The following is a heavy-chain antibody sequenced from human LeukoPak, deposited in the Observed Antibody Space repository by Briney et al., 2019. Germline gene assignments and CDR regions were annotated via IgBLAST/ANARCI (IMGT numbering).Heavy chain of an antibody. Sequence: SETLSLPCAVYGGSFSGYYWSWIRQPPGKGLEWIGEINHSGSTNYNPSLKSRVTISVDTSKNQFSLKLSSVTAADTAVYYCARAPRIAAGYYYYGMDVWGQGTTVTVSS. D-gene: IGHD6-6*01. J-gene: IGHJ6*02. CDR1: GGSFSGYY. V-gene: IGHV4-34*01. CDR3: ARAPRIAAGYYYYGMDV. CDR2: INHSGST.